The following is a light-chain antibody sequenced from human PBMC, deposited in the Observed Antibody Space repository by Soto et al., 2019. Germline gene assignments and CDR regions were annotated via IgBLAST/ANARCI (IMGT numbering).Light chain of an antibody. V-gene: IGKV3-20*01. CDR3: QQYGGSIT. J-gene: IGKJ5*01. CDR2: GAS. CDR1: QSVSSSY. Sequence: EIVLTQSPGTLSLSPGERATLFCRASQSVSSSYLAWYQQKPGQAPRLLIYGASRRATGIPDRFSGSGSRTEFTLTISRLEPEDFAVYYCQQYGGSITFGPGTRLEIQ.